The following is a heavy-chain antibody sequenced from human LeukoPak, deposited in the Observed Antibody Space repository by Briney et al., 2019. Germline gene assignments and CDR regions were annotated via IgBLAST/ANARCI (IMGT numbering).Heavy chain of an antibody. D-gene: IGHD6-19*01. J-gene: IGHJ3*02. CDR3: ARAGGGGRSFDI. CDR1: GDSVSSNSAA. V-gene: IGHV6-1*01. CDR2: TYYRSKWNN. Sequence: SLTLSLTCAISGDSVSSNSAAWNWIGQSPSRGLEWLGRTYYRSKWNNDYAGSVKSRITINPDTSKNQFSLQLNSVTPEDTAVYYCARAGGGGRSFDIWGQGTMVTVSS.